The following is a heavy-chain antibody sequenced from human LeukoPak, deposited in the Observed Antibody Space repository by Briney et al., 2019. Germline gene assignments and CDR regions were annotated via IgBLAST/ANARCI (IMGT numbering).Heavy chain of an antibody. CDR3: AKDSRRTSGWYYFDY. J-gene: IGHJ4*02. CDR1: GFTFSSYD. D-gene: IGHD6-19*01. CDR2: ISDSGTRT. V-gene: IGHV3-23*01. Sequence: GGSLRLSCAASGFTFSSYDMGWVRQAPGEGLEWVSAISDSGTRTYFADSVKGRFTISRDNFKNTLHLHMNSLRAEDTAVYYCAKDSRRTSGWYYFDYWGQGTLVTVSS.